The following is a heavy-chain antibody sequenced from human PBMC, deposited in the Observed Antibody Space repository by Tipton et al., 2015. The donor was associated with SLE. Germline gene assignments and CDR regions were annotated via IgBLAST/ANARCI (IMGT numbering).Heavy chain of an antibody. V-gene: IGHV4-34*01. J-gene: IGHJ4*02. CDR3: ARVGSGVDY. Sequence: TLSLTCAVYGGSFSGYYWSWIRQPPGKGLEWIGSIYYSGSTYYNPSLKSRVTISVDTSKNQFSLKLSSVTAADTAVYYCARVGSGVDYWGQGTLVTVSS. D-gene: IGHD3-10*01. CDR1: GGSFSGYY. CDR2: IYYSGST.